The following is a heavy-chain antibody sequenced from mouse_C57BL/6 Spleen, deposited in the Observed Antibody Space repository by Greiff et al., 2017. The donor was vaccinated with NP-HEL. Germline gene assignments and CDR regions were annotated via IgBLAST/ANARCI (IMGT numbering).Heavy chain of an antibody. CDR3: ARRSRGPYYAMDY. Sequence: QVHVKQPGAELVRPGSSVKLSCKASGYTFTSYWMDWVKQRPGQGLEWIGNIYPSDSETHYNQKFKDKATLTVDKSSSTAYMQLSSLTSEDSAVYYCARRSRGPYYAMDYWGQGTSVTVSS. CDR2: IYPSDSET. D-gene: IGHD1-1*01. CDR1: GYTFTSYW. V-gene: IGHV1-61*01. J-gene: IGHJ4*01.